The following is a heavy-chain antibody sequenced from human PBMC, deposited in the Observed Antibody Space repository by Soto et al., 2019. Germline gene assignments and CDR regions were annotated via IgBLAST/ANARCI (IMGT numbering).Heavy chain of an antibody. CDR1: GGSLSNFG. CDR2: IIPVFGTQ. J-gene: IGHJ6*02. D-gene: IGHD4-17*01. Sequence: QVQLVQSGAEVKKPGSSVKVSCTASGGSLSNFGISWVRQAPGQGLEWMGAIIPVFGTQNYAQKFQDRVTINADESTTTVSMEVSSLTSEDTAVYYCARGDATKIVVTTYYAMDSRGQGTTVTVSS. CDR3: ARGDATKIVVTTYYAMDS. V-gene: IGHV1-69*12.